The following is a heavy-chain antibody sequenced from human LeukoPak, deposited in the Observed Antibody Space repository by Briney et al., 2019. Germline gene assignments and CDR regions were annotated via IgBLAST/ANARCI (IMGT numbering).Heavy chain of an antibody. J-gene: IGHJ4*02. CDR2: ISSSSSYI. CDR1: GFTFSSYS. V-gene: IGHV3-21*01. Sequence: GGSLRLSCAASGFTFSSYSMNWVRQVPGKGLEWVSSISSSSSYIYYADSVKGRFTISRDNAKNSLYLQMNSLRAEDTAVYYCARDTSAGDGFDYWGQGTLVTVSS. D-gene: IGHD3-16*01. CDR3: ARDTSAGDGFDY.